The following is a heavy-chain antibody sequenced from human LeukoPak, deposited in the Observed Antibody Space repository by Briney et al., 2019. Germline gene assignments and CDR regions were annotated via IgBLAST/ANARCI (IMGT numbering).Heavy chain of an antibody. Sequence: GGSLRLSCAASGFTXXXYGMHWVRQAPGXXXXXXXXXXYDGXXXXXXXXXXXXFTIXRDNSKNTPYLQMKSLRAGDKAVDYCARTTSSGQEYWGQGTLVTVSS. V-gene: IGHV3-30*03. D-gene: IGHD3-10*01. CDR1: GFTXXXYG. J-gene: IGHJ4*02. CDR2: XXYDGXXX. CDR3: ARTTSSGQEY.